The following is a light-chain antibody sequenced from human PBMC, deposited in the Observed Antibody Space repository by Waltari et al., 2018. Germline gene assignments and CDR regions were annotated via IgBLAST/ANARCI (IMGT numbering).Light chain of an antibody. Sequence: QSALTQTATVSGSPGQSITLSCTGTSSDIGSSNLVSWYQQHPGKAPTLIIYNVNKRPSGVSNRFSGSKSGNTASLTISGLQAADEANYYCCSYAGSAISVFGGGTKVTVL. V-gene: IGLV2-23*02. CDR2: NVN. CDR1: SSDIGSSNL. CDR3: CSYAGSAISV. J-gene: IGLJ3*02.